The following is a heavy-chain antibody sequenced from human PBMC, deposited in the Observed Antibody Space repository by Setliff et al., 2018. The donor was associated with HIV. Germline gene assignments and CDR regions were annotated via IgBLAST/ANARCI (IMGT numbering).Heavy chain of an antibody. CDR2: IHSSSSRI. Sequence: GGSLRLSCTASGFTFSSYSMNWVRQAPGKGLEWVSFIHSSSSRIYYADSVKGRFTVSRDNAKNSLYLQMNSLRAEDTAVYYCARDRVQFYYDSSGYYDIWGQGTMVTVSS. CDR1: GFTFSSYS. D-gene: IGHD3-22*01. V-gene: IGHV3-48*04. CDR3: ARDRVQFYYDSSGYYDI. J-gene: IGHJ3*02.